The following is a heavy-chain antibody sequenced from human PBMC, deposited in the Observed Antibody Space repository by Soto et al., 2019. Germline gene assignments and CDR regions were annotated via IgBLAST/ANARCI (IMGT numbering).Heavy chain of an antibody. V-gene: IGHV3-48*02. Sequence: EVQLVESGGGLVEPGGSLRLSCTASGFAFRNYNMHWVRQAPGKGLEWISDISSSSITIYYADSVKGRFTISRDNVKNSLYLQMNSLRDEDTAVYYCAKEYYDSGSYGLDVWGQGTTVTVSS. D-gene: IGHD3-10*01. CDR2: ISSSSITI. J-gene: IGHJ6*02. CDR1: GFAFRNYN. CDR3: AKEYYDSGSYGLDV.